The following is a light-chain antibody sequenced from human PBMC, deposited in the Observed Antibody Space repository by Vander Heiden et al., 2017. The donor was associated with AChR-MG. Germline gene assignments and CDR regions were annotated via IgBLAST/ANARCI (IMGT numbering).Light chain of an antibody. CDR2: AAS. CDR1: QGISNW. V-gene: IGKV1-12*01. Sequence: DIQMTQSPSSVSAPVGDRVTTTCRASQGISNWVAWYQQKPGKATELLIYAASTLQTGVPSRFRGSGSGTSFTLTISSLQPEDFATYYCHQSNSFPLTFGGGTKVEIK. J-gene: IGKJ4*01. CDR3: HQSNSFPLT.